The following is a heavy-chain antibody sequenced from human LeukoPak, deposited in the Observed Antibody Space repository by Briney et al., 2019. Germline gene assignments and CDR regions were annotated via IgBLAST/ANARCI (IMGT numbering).Heavy chain of an antibody. J-gene: IGHJ4*02. CDR3: AKEGYSYSSGWYGRYYFDY. CDR1: GFTVSSNY. CDR2: IYSGGST. D-gene: IGHD6-19*01. V-gene: IGHV3-66*01. Sequence: PGGSLRLSCAASGFTVSSNYMSWVRQAPGKGLEWVSVIYSGGSTYYADSVKGRFTISRDNSKNTLYLQMNSLRAEDTAVYYCAKEGYSYSSGWYGRYYFDYWGQGTLVTVSS.